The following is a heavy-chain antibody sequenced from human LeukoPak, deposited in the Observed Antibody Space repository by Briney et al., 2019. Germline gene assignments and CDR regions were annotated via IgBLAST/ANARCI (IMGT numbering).Heavy chain of an antibody. Sequence: GGSLRLSCAASGFTFSSYSMNWVRQAPGKGLEWVSSISSSSSYIYYADSVKGRFTLSRDNAKNSLYLQMNSLRAEDTAVYYCARDSEAGYYYDSSGFGFDYWGQGTLVTVSS. V-gene: IGHV3-21*01. D-gene: IGHD3-22*01. J-gene: IGHJ4*02. CDR1: GFTFSSYS. CDR3: ARDSEAGYYYDSSGFGFDY. CDR2: ISSSSSYI.